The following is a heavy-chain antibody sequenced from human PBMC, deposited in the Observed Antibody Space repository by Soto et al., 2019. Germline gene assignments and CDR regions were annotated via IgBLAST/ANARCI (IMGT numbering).Heavy chain of an antibody. CDR2: IIPIFGTA. D-gene: IGHD4-17*01. CDR3: ARAGTVGYNWFDP. Sequence: GASVKVSCKASGGTFSSYAISWVRQAPGQGLEWTGGIIPIFGTANYAQKFQGRVTITADESTSTAYMELSSLRSEDTAVYYCARAGTVGYNWFDPWGQGTLVTVSS. CDR1: GGTFSSYA. V-gene: IGHV1-69*13. J-gene: IGHJ5*02.